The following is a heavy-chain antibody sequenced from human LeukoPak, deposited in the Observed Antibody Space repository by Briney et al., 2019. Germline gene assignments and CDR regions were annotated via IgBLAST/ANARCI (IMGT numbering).Heavy chain of an antibody. Sequence: ASVKVSCKASGYTFTSHGISWVRQAPGQGLEWMGWISAYNGNTNYAQKLQGRVTMTTDTSTSTAYMELRSLRSDDTAVYYCASPGYSSGWYSYYGMDVWGQGTTVTVSS. CDR2: ISAYNGNT. D-gene: IGHD6-19*01. J-gene: IGHJ6*02. CDR1: GYTFTSHG. CDR3: ASPGYSSGWYSYYGMDV. V-gene: IGHV1-18*01.